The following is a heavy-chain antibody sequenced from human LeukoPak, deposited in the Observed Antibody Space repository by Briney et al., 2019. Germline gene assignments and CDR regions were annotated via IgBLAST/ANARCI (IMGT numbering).Heavy chain of an antibody. J-gene: IGHJ4*02. CDR2: ILKDGSNK. Sequence: GGSLRLSCAASGFTFSSHGMHWVRQAPGKGLEWEAVILKDGSNKYYADSVKGRFTISRDNSKNTLYLQMNSLRAEDTAVYYCAKDRVGCSGDSCYAGNFDYWGQGTLVTVSS. CDR3: AKDRVGCSGDSCYAGNFDY. V-gene: IGHV3-30*18. CDR1: GFTFSSHG. D-gene: IGHD2-15*01.